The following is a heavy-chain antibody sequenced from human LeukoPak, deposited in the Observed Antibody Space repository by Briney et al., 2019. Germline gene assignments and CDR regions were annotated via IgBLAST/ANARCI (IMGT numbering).Heavy chain of an antibody. Sequence: GGSLRLSCAASGFSFGSYEMSWVRQAPGKGLEWVSYISSSGSTIYYADSVKGRFTISRDNAKNSLYLQMHSLRAEDTAVYYCARDRWMATAFDYWGQGTLVTVSS. CDR3: ARDRWMATAFDY. CDR1: GFSFGSYE. D-gene: IGHD5-24*01. CDR2: ISSSGSTI. V-gene: IGHV3-48*03. J-gene: IGHJ4*02.